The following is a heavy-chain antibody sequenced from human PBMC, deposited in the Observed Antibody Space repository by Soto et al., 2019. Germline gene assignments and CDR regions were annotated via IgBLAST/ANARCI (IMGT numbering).Heavy chain of an antibody. CDR1: GGTFSSYA. CDR3: ARVRPYAAAAPGPAFDI. J-gene: IGHJ3*02. Sequence: SVKVSCKASGGTFSSYAISWVRQAPGQGLEWMGGIIPIFGTANYAQKFQGRVTITADESTSTAYMELSSLRSEDTAVYYSARVRPYAAAAPGPAFDIWGQGTMVTVSS. CDR2: IIPIFGTA. V-gene: IGHV1-69*13. D-gene: IGHD6-13*01.